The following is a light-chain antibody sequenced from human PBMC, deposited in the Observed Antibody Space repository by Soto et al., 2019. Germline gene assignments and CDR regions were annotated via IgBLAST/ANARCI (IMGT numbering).Light chain of an antibody. CDR3: SSYTSSSTL. V-gene: IGLV2-14*01. CDR1: SSYLGSYNY. CDR2: EVS. J-gene: IGLJ1*01. Sequence: QSALTQPSCAYGSPGQSIPISCTGTSSYLGSYNYVSWYQQHPGKAPKLMIYEVSDRPSGISSRFSGSKSGKTASLTISGLQTEDEADYYCSSYTSSSTLFGTGTKVTVL.